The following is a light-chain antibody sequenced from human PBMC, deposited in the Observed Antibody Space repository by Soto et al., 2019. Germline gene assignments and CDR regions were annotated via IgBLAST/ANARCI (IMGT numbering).Light chain of an antibody. Sequence: QSVLTQPPSASGTPGQRVTISCSGSSSNLGSNSIDWYQQLPGKAPKLVIYTNDQRPSGVPDRFSGSKYGTSASLAISGLQSEDEADDYCAAWDDRLNARVFGGGTKVTV. CDR2: TND. V-gene: IGLV1-44*01. CDR3: AAWDDRLNARV. J-gene: IGLJ3*02. CDR1: SSNLGSNS.